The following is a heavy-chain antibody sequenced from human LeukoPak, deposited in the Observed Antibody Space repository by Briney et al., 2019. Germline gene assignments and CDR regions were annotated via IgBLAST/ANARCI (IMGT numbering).Heavy chain of an antibody. CDR3: ARVGVLRFLEWSLAFDP. D-gene: IGHD3-3*01. V-gene: IGHV1-2*02. CDR2: INPNSGGT. J-gene: IGHJ5*02. Sequence: ASVKVSCKASGYTFTGYYMHWVRQAPGQGLEWMGWINPNSGGTNYARKFQGRVTMTRDTSISTAYMELSRLRSGDTAVYYCARVGVLRFLEWSLAFDPWGQGTLVTVSS. CDR1: GYTFTGYY.